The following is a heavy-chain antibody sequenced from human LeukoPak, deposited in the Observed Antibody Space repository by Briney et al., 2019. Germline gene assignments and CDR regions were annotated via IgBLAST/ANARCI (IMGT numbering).Heavy chain of an antibody. Sequence: PSQTLSLTCSVSGGSISSGGYYWTWVRQHPGKGLEWIGYIYDSIRAYYAPSLKGRVTISADTSKNQFSLKLTSVPAADTAVYSCARESSGSRSTVDYWGQGTLVTVSS. J-gene: IGHJ4*02. V-gene: IGHV4-31*03. CDR2: IYDSIRA. D-gene: IGHD3-22*01. CDR3: ARESSGSRSTVDY. CDR1: GGSISSGGYY.